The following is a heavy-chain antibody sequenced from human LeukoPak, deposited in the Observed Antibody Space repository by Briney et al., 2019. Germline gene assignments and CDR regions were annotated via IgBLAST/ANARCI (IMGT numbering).Heavy chain of an antibody. D-gene: IGHD5/OR15-5a*01. Sequence: GRSLRLSCAASGFTFSSYGMHWVRQAPGKGLEWVAVISYDGSNKYYADSVKGRFTISRDNSKNTLYLQMNSLRAEDTAVYYCGVSVSLNYWGQGTLVTVSS. CDR3: GVSVSLNY. CDR2: ISYDGSNK. CDR1: GFTFSSYG. V-gene: IGHV3-30*03. J-gene: IGHJ4*02.